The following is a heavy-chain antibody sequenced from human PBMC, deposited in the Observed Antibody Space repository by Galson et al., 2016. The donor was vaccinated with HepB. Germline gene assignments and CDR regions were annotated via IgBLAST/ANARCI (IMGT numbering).Heavy chain of an antibody. Sequence: SVKVSCKASGYSFTGNYIHWVRQAPGQGLEWMGSINPSSGGTNSAQRFQDRVTLTRDTSTATAYLELSGLRSDDTAVYYCAKTGITFGSFDPWGQGTLVTVSS. CDR3: AKTGITFGSFDP. CDR1: GYSFTGNY. J-gene: IGHJ5*02. D-gene: IGHD3-16*01. V-gene: IGHV1-2*02. CDR2: INPSSGGT.